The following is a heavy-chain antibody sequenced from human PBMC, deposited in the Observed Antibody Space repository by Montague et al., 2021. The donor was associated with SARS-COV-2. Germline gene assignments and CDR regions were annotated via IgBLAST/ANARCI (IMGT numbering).Heavy chain of an antibody. J-gene: IGHJ5*02. Sequence: SETLSLTCTVSNGSINSYYWSWVRQPPGKRLEWIGYIYYRGSTNYHPSLESRVTMSIDTSKNQFSLKLRSVTAADTAVYFCAGEGLHNWFDPWGQGTLVIVSS. CDR2: IYYRGST. CDR1: NGSINSYY. CDR3: AGEGLHNWFDP. V-gene: IGHV4-59*01.